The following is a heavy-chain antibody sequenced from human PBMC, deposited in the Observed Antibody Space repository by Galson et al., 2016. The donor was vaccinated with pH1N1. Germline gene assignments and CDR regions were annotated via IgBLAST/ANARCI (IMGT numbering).Heavy chain of an antibody. CDR1: GFDFSSYG. V-gene: IGHV3-33*07. J-gene: IGHJ5*02. CDR3: VRDFSYCRGLSCFSTPLFNWFDT. Sequence: SLRLSCAASGFDFSSYGMFWVRQAPRKGLGWVAAMWHDGSHEYYSDSVNGRFTISRDNSKNTLYLQMDRLTGEDTAVYYCVRDFSYCRGLSCFSTPLFNWFDTWGQGTLVTVSS. D-gene: IGHD2-15*01. CDR2: MWHDGSHE.